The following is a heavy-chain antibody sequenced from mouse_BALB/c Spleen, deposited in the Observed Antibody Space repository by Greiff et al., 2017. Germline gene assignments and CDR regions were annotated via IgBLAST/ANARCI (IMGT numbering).Heavy chain of an antibody. V-gene: IGHV5-6*01. CDR2: ISSGGSYT. CDR3: ARQESRVITPYYYAMDY. D-gene: IGHD2-4*01. J-gene: IGHJ4*01. CDR1: GFTFSSYG. Sequence: EVQLVESGGDLVKPGGSLKLSCAASGFTFSSYGMSWVRQTPDKRLAWVATISSGGSYTYYPDSVKGRFTISRDNAKNTLYLQMSSLKSEDTAMYYCARQESRVITPYYYAMDYWGQGTSVTVSS.